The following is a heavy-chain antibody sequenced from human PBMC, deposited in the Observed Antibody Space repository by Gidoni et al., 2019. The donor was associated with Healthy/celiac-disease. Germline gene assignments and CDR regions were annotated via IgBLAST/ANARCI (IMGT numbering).Heavy chain of an antibody. CDR1: GFSLSTSGVG. Sequence: QLTLKESGPTLVKPTQTLTQTCTFSGFSLSTSGVGVGWIRQPPGKALEWLALIYWNDDKRYSPSLKSRLTITKDTSKNQVVLTMTNMDPVDTATYYCAHRLEGLGYCSSTSCYAFDYWGQGTLVTVSS. J-gene: IGHJ4*02. CDR3: AHRLEGLGYCSSTSCYAFDY. CDR2: IYWNDDK. D-gene: IGHD2-2*01. V-gene: IGHV2-5*01.